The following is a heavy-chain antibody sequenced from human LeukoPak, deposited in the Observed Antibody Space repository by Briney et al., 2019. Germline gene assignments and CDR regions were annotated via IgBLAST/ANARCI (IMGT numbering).Heavy chain of an antibody. CDR3: AKEGSGWYYLDY. Sequence: PGGSLRLSCAASGFRFSSYDIHWVRQAPGKGLEWVTFIESDGTKEYYADSVKGRLTISRDNSKNTVYVQMNTLRAEDTAVYHCAKEGSGWYYLDYWGQGTVVTVSS. D-gene: IGHD6-19*01. V-gene: IGHV3-30*02. CDR2: IESDGTKE. J-gene: IGHJ4*02. CDR1: GFRFSSYD.